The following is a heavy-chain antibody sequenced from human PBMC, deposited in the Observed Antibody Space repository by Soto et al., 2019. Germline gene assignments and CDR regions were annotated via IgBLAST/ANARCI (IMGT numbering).Heavy chain of an antibody. CDR1: GGSISSYY. Sequence: QVQLQESGPGLVKPSETLSLTCTVSGGSISSYYWSWIRQPPGKGLEWIGYIYYSGSTNYNPSLKSRVTISVDTSKNQFSLKLSSVTAADTAVYYCASLVPYSSSSYFDYWGQGTLVTVSS. J-gene: IGHJ4*02. CDR2: IYYSGST. CDR3: ASLVPYSSSSYFDY. D-gene: IGHD6-6*01. V-gene: IGHV4-59*01.